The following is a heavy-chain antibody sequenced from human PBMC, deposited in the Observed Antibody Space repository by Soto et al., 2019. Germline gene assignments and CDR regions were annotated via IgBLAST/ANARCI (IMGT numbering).Heavy chain of an antibody. J-gene: IGHJ4*02. V-gene: IGHV1-69*06. Sequence: SVEVSCEASGGTFSSYAISWVRQAPGQGLEWMGGIIPIFGTANYAQKFQGRVTITADKSTSTAYMELSSLRYEDTAVYYCARALPDRNAFDYWGQGTLVTVSS. CDR3: ARALPDRNAFDY. CDR1: GGTFSSYA. D-gene: IGHD1-1*01. CDR2: IIPIFGTA.